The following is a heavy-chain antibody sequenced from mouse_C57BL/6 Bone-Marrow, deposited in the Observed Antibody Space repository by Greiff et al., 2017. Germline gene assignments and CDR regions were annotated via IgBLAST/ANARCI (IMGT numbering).Heavy chain of an antibody. CDR3: ASPLITTVVATAFDY. CDR1: GYAFSSSW. V-gene: IGHV1-82*01. Sequence: VQLQQSGPELVKPGASVKISCKASGYAFSSSWMNWVKQRPGKGLEWIGRIYPGDGDTNYNGKFKGKATLTADKSSSTAYMQLSSLTSEDSAVYFCASPLITTVVATAFDYWGQGTTLTVSS. CDR2: IYPGDGDT. J-gene: IGHJ2*01. D-gene: IGHD1-1*01.